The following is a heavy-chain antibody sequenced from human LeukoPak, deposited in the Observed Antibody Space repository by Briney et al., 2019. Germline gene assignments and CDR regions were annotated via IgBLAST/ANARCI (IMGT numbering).Heavy chain of an antibody. Sequence: TGGSMRLSCAASGFTFSSYSMNWVRQAPGKGLEWVSSISTRGSYIYYADSVKGRFTISRDNAKNSLYLQMNSLRAEDTAVYYCARAEVLLWFGESPGAEYFQHWGQGTLVTVSS. V-gene: IGHV3-21*01. J-gene: IGHJ1*01. CDR2: ISTRGSYI. CDR3: ARAEVLLWFGESPGAEYFQH. CDR1: GFTFSSYS. D-gene: IGHD3-10*01.